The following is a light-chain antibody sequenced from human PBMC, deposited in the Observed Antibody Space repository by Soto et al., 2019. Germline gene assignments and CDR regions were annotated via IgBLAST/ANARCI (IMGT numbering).Light chain of an antibody. CDR2: EVS. V-gene: IGLV2-8*01. Sequence: QSVLAQPPSASGSPGQSVTISCTGTSSDAGGYNCVSWYQQHPGKAPKLMIYEVSKRPSGVPDRFSGSKSGNTASLTVSGLQAEDEADYYCSSYAGSNNYVFGTGTKVTVL. CDR3: SSYAGSNNYV. CDR1: SSDAGGYNC. J-gene: IGLJ1*01.